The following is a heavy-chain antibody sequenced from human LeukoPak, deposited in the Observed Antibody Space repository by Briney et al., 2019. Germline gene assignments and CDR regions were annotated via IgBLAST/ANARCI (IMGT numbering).Heavy chain of an antibody. J-gene: IGHJ5*02. V-gene: IGHV1-69*05. Sequence: ASVKVSCKASGGTFSSYAISWVRQAPGQGLEWMGGIIPIFGTANYAQKFQGRVTITTDESTSTAYMELRSLRSEDTAVYYCASYKGSWYWFDPWGQGTLVTVSS. CDR1: GGTFSSYA. D-gene: IGHD6-13*01. CDR3: ASYKGSWYWFDP. CDR2: IIPIFGTA.